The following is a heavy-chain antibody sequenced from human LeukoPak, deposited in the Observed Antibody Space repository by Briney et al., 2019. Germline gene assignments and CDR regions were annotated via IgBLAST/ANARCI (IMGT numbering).Heavy chain of an antibody. CDR3: ARDVCSSTSCYSLNWFDP. CDR1: GFTFSDYY. V-gene: IGHV3-11*04. J-gene: IGHJ5*02. D-gene: IGHD2-2*01. Sequence: GGSLRLSCAASGFTFSDYYMSWIRQAPGKGLGWVSYISSSGSAIYYADSVKGRFTISRDNAKNSLYLQMNSLRAEDTAVYYCARDVCSSTSCYSLNWFDPWGQGTLVTVSS. CDR2: ISSSGSAI.